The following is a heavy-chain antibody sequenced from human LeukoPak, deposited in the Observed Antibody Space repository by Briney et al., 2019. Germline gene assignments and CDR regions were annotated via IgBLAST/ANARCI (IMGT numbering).Heavy chain of an antibody. CDR2: MNPNSGNT. V-gene: IGHV1-8*01. Sequence: ASVKVSCKASGYTFTSYDINWVRQATGQGLERIGWMNPNSGNTGYAQKFQGRVTMTRNTSISTAYMELSSLRSEDTAVYYCAKRAYGDYGYYYYMDVWGKGTTVTVSS. D-gene: IGHD4-17*01. CDR3: AKRAYGDYGYYYYMDV. CDR1: GYTFTSYD. J-gene: IGHJ6*03.